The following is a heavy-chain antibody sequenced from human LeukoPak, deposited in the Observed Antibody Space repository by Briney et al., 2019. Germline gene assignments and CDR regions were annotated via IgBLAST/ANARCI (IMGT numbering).Heavy chain of an antibody. D-gene: IGHD3-10*01. CDR2: ISSSGSTI. CDR3: ARADYGSGSPPFDY. Sequence: QPGGSLRLSCAASGFTFSSYEMNWVRQAPGKGLEWVSYISSSGSTIYYADSVEGRFTISRDNAKNPLYLQMNSLRAEDTAVYYCARADYGSGSPPFDYWGQGTLVTVSS. CDR1: GFTFSSYE. V-gene: IGHV3-48*03. J-gene: IGHJ4*02.